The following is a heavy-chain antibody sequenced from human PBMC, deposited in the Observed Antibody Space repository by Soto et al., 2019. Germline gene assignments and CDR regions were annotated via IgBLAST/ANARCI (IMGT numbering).Heavy chain of an antibody. V-gene: IGHV3-30*18. CDR3: VKGGYHYFDY. CDR1: RFTFSNYG. D-gene: IGHD5-12*01. CDR2: ISYDGSNK. J-gene: IGHJ4*02. Sequence: GGSLRLSCAASRFTFSNYGMHWVRQTPGKGLEWVAVISYDGSNKYYADSVKGRFTISRDNSKDTLYLQMNSLRAEDTAVYYCVKGGYHYFDYWGQGTLVTVSS.